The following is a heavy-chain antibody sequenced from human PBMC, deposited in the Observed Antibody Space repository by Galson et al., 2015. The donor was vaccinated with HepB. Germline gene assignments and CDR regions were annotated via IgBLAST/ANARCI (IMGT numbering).Heavy chain of an antibody. D-gene: IGHD2-2*01. V-gene: IGHV3-30-3*01. CDR2: ISYDGSNK. Sequence: SLRLSCAASGFTFSSYAMHWVRQAPGKGLEWVAVISYDGSNKYYADSVKGRFTISRDNSKNTLYLQMNSLRAEDTAVYYCARVRPAAARRESYYYYGMDVCCQGTTVTVSS. J-gene: IGHJ6*02. CDR3: ARVRPAAARRESYYYYGMDV. CDR1: GFTFSSYA.